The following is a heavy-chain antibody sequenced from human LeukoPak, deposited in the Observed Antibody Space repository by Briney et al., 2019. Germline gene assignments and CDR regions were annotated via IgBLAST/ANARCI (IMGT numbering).Heavy chain of an antibody. V-gene: IGHV4-59*10. Sequence: PSETLSLTCAVYGGSFSGYYWSWIRQPARKGLEWIGRIYTSGSTNYNPSLKSRVTMSVDTSKNQFSLKLSSVTAADTAVYYCARGYYYGSGSYQFDYWGRGTLVTVSS. D-gene: IGHD3-10*01. J-gene: IGHJ4*02. CDR2: IYTSGST. CDR3: ARGYYYGSGSYQFDY. CDR1: GGSFSGYY.